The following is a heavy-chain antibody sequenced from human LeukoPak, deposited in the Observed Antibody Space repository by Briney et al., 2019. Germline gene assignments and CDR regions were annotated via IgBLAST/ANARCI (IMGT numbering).Heavy chain of an antibody. CDR1: GFIVTNNY. J-gene: IGHJ4*02. V-gene: IGHV3-53*01. CDR3: ATLYGGQRADGY. CDR2: IYGGDRT. D-gene: IGHD4-23*01. Sequence: PGGSPRLSCAASGFIVTNNYMSWVRQAPGKGLEWVSAIYGGDRTDYADSVKGRFTISRDRSKNTLYLLMNSLRIEDTAVYYCATLYGGQRADGYWGQGTLVTVSS.